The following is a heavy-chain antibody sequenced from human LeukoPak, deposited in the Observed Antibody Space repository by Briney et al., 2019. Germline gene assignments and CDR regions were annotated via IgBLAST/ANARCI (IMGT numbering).Heavy chain of an antibody. CDR1: GGSISSSSSY. Sequence: PSETLSLTCTVSGGSISSSSSYWGWIRQPPGKGLEWIGEINHSGSTNYNPSLKSRVTISVDTSKNQFSLKLSSVTAADTAVYYCARGRGDVDTAMAPWWFDYWGQGTLVTVSS. D-gene: IGHD5-18*01. J-gene: IGHJ4*02. CDR2: INHSGST. CDR3: ARGRGDVDTAMAPWWFDY. V-gene: IGHV4-39*07.